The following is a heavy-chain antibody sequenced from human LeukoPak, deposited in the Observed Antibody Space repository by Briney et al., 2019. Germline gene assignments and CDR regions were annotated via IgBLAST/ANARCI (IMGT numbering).Heavy chain of an antibody. D-gene: IGHD5-24*01. CDR3: ARERRRDGYNYKDY. J-gene: IGHJ4*02. CDR2: ISYDGSYQ. Sequence: EGSLRLSCAVSGFTFSAYGMHWVRQAPGKGLEWVAVISYDGSYQAYADSVKGRFTVFRDSSKNTLYLQLNSLRPEDTGLYYCARERRRDGYNYKDYWGQGTQVSVSS. V-gene: IGHV3-30*04. CDR1: GFTFSAYG.